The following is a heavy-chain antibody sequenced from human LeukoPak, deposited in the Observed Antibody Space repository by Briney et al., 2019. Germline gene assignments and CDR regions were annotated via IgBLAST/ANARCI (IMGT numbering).Heavy chain of an antibody. CDR1: VGSFSGYY. CDR3: ARGSIAAAVISRSTPPDY. CDR2: INHSGST. V-gene: IGHV4-34*01. J-gene: IGHJ4*02. D-gene: IGHD6-13*01. Sequence: SEALSLTCAMYVGSFSGYYWSWIRQPPGKGLEWIGQINHSGSTNYNPSLKSRVTISVDTSKNQFSLKLSSVTAADTAVYYCARGSIAAAVISRSTPPDYCGQGTLVTVS.